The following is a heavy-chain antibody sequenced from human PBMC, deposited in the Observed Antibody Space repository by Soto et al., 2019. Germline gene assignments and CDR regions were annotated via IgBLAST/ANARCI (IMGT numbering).Heavy chain of an antibody. CDR2: INPNSGGT. V-gene: IGHV1-2*04. Sequence: ASVKVSCKASGYTFTGYYMHWVRQAPGQGLEWMGWINPNSGGTNYAQKFQGWVTMTRDTSISTAYMELSRLRSDDTAVYYCARGGGKFYQLLGLYYYYGMDVWGPATTVTVSS. D-gene: IGHD2-2*01. CDR3: ARGGGKFYQLLGLYYYYGMDV. CDR1: GYTFTGYY. J-gene: IGHJ6*02.